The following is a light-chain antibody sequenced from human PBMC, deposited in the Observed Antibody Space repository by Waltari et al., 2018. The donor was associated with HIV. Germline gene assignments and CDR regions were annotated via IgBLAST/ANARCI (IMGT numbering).Light chain of an antibody. Sequence: DIVLTQSPATLSVSPGERATLSCRASQSVSSNLAWYQQQPGQTPRLLIYGASTRAPGIPAKFSGSGSGTEFTLTISSLQSEDFAVYYCQQYYNWPRTFGQGTKVEIK. J-gene: IGKJ1*01. CDR2: GAS. CDR3: QQYYNWPRT. CDR1: QSVSSN. V-gene: IGKV3-15*01.